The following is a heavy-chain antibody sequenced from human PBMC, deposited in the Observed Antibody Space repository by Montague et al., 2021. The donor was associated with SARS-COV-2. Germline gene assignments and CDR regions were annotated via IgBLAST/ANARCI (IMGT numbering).Heavy chain of an antibody. CDR3: APPTAGAGFDP. CDR1: GGSISSSNW. D-gene: IGHD1-1*01. Sequence: SETLSLTCAVSGGSISSSNWWSWFRHPPGKGLEWIGDIYHSGSTNYNPSLKSRVTITLDKSKNHFSLKLSSVTAADTGVYYCAPPTAGAGFDPWGQGTLVTVSS. J-gene: IGHJ5*02. V-gene: IGHV4-4*02. CDR2: IYHSGST.